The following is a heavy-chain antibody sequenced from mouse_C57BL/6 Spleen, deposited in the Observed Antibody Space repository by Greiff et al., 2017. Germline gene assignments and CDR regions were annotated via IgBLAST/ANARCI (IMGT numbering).Heavy chain of an antibody. Sequence: QVQLQQSGAELVRPGTSVKVSCTASGYAFTNYLVEWVKQRPGQGLEWIGVINPGSGGTNYNEKFKGKATMTADKSSSPAYMQLSSLTSEDSAVYVCARSDLLGGGQGTLVTVAA. CDR3: ARSDLLG. D-gene: IGHD2-1*01. CDR2: INPGSGGT. V-gene: IGHV1-54*01. J-gene: IGHJ3*01. CDR1: GYAFTNYL.